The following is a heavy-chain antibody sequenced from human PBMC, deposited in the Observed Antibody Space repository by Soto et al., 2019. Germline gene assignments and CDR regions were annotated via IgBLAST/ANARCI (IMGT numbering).Heavy chain of an antibody. CDR3: ARVLYYGSGSYSPYGMDV. CDR1: GVSFNNNG. D-gene: IGHD3-10*01. V-gene: IGHV1-69*01. Sequence: QVQLVQSGAEVKKPGSSVKVSCKTSGVSFNNNGIGWVRQAPGHGLEWMGGVSPPFRTSNYARKFQGRISITADASTGTVNMELSCLTSQDTAQYYCARVLYYGSGSYSPYGMDVWGQGTTVTVSS. CDR2: VSPPFRTS. J-gene: IGHJ6*02.